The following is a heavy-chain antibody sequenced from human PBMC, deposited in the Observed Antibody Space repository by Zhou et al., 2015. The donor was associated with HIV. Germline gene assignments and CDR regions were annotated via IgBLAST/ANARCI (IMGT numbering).Heavy chain of an antibody. CDR3: ARDRGIAVAGSSAEYFQH. Sequence: QVQLVQSGAEVKKPGSSVKVSCKASGGTFSSYAISWVRQAPGQGLEWMGGIIPIFGTANYAQKFQGRVTITADESTSTAYMELSSLRSEDTAVYYCARDRGIAVAGSSAEYFQHVGPGPPWSPSPQ. D-gene: IGHD6-19*01. CDR2: IIPIFGTA. CDR1: GGTFSSYA. J-gene: IGHJ1*01. V-gene: IGHV1-69*01.